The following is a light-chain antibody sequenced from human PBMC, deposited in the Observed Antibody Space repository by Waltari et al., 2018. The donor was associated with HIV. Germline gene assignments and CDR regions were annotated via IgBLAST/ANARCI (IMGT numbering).Light chain of an antibody. CDR2: EVS. Sequence: QSALTQPPSASGSPGQSVTISCTGTSSDVGGHHYVSWYQPHPCKAPTLRVYEVSKRPSGVPERFAGSKSGNTASLTVSGLQAEDEADYYCSSCAGSNNGVFGGGTKLTVL. J-gene: IGLJ3*02. CDR1: SSDVGGHHY. CDR3: SSCAGSNNGV. V-gene: IGLV2-8*01.